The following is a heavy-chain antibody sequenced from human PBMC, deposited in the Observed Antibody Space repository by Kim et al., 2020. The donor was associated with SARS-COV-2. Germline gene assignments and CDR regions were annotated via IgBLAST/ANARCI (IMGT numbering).Heavy chain of an antibody. Sequence: GGSLRLSCAASGFTFSSYWMHWVRQAPGKGLVWVSRINSDGSSTSYADSVKGRFTISRDNAKNTLYLQMNSLRAEDTAVYYCARVSGVRGYGQNFDYWGQGTLVTVSS. CDR2: INSDGSST. CDR3: ARVSGVRGYGQNFDY. J-gene: IGHJ4*02. D-gene: IGHD5-18*01. CDR1: GFTFSSYW. V-gene: IGHV3-74*01.